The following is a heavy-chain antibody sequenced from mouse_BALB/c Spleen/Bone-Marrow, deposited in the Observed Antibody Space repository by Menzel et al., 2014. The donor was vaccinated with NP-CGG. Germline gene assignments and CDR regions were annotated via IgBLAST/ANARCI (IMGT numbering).Heavy chain of an antibody. Sequence: VQRVESGAELVRPGTSVKVSCKASGYAFTDYLMEWLKQRPGQGLEWIGVINPGSGSTNYNEKFKDKATLTADKSSSTAYMRLSSLTSDDSAVYFCARYDGYFDYWGQGTILTVSS. CDR3: ARYDGYFDY. J-gene: IGHJ2*01. CDR2: INPGSGST. D-gene: IGHD2-3*01. V-gene: IGHV1-54*01. CDR1: GYAFTDYL.